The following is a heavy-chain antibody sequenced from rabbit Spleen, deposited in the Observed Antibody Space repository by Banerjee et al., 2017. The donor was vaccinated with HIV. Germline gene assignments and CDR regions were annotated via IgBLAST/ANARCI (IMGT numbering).Heavy chain of an antibody. D-gene: IGHD1-1*01. CDR1: GFSFSDRDV. Sequence: QEQLEESGGGLVKPEGSLTLTCKASGFSFSDRDVMCWVRQAPGKGLEWIGCINTATAKSVYATWAKGRFTISRTSSTTVTLQMTSLTAADTATYFCARDLTSVIGWNFNLWGQGTLVTVS. J-gene: IGHJ4*01. V-gene: IGHV1S45*01. CDR3: ARDLTSVIGWNFNL. CDR2: INTATAKS.